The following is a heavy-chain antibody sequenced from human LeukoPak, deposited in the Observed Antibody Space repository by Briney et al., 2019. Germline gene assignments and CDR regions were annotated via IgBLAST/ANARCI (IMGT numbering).Heavy chain of an antibody. CDR1: GFTFRNYN. V-gene: IGHV3-21*01. CDR2: INSSSGYI. Sequence: GGSLRLSCAASGFTFRNYNVNWVRQAPGKGLEWVSSINSSSGYIYYTDSVKGRFTISRDNAKNSLYLQMNSLRAEDTAVYYCARDATMVPLYYYYYMDVWGKGTTVTVSS. J-gene: IGHJ6*03. D-gene: IGHD3-10*01. CDR3: ARDATMVPLYYYYYMDV.